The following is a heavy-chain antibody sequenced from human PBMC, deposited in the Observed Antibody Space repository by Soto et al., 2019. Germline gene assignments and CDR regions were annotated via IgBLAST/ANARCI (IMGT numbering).Heavy chain of an antibody. CDR3: AKGEMATTIAPLDY. CDR2: ISYDGSNK. V-gene: IGHV3-30*18. CDR1: GFTFSSYG. D-gene: IGHD1-1*01. J-gene: IGHJ4*02. Sequence: GGSLRLSCAASGFTFSSYGMHWVRQAPGKGLEWVAVISYDGSNKYYADSVKGRFTISRDNSKNTLYLQMNSLRAEDTAVYYCAKGEMATTIAPLDYCGQGTLVTVSS.